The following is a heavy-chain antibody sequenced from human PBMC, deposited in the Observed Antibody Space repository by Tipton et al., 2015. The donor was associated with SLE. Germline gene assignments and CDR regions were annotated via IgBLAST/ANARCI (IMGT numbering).Heavy chain of an antibody. CDR2: IYYTGST. J-gene: IGHJ3*02. D-gene: IGHD3-10*01. CDR3: ARESAITMVRGAVDI. Sequence: TLSLTCTVSGGSISSYYWNWIRQPPGKGLEWIGYIYYTGSTSYNPSLKSRVTISVDTSKNQFSLNLSSVTAADTAVYYCARESAITMVRGAVDIWGQGTMVTVSS. CDR1: GGSISSYY. V-gene: IGHV4-59*01.